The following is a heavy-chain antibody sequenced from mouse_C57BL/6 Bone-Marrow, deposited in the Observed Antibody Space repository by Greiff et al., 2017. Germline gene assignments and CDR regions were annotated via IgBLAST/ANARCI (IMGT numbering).Heavy chain of an antibody. CDR2: ISGGGGNT. D-gene: IGHD1-1*01. V-gene: IGHV5-9*01. CDR3: SRQVTTVLATKYFDV. Sequence: EVQGVESGGGLVKPGGSLKLSCAASGFTFSSYTMSWVRQTPEKRLQWVAAISGGGGNTYYPDSVKGRFTISRDNDKNILYLQMSSLRSDDTDLYYCSRQVTTVLATKYFDVWGTGTTVTVSS. J-gene: IGHJ1*03. CDR1: GFTFSSYT.